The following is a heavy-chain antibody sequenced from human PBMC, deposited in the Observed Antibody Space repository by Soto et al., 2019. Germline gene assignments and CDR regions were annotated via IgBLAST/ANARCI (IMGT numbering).Heavy chain of an antibody. CDR3: ARENLVPHANNYYGMDV. J-gene: IGHJ6*04. D-gene: IGHD3-16*01. Sequence: EVHLVESGGGLVKPGVSLILSCAASGFTFSSYSMNWVRQAPLKGLEWVSSISSSSSYIYYADSVKGRFTISRDNAKNSLYLQMNSLRAEDTAVYYCARENLVPHANNYYGMDVWGKGTTGTVSS. CDR2: ISSSSSYI. CDR1: GFTFSSYS. V-gene: IGHV3-21*01.